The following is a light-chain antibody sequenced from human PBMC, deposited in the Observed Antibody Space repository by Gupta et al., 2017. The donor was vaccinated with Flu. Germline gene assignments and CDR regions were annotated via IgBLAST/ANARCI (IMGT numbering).Light chain of an antibody. J-gene: IGKJ2*01. CDR3: QQYISGRT. CDR1: QTVTSS. CDR2: GAS. V-gene: IGKV3-15*01. Sequence: PGESATLSCRASQTVTSSLAWYQQRPGQAPRLLIYGASHRAAGVPARFSGSGSGTEFTLTINSLLSEDFGVYYCQQYISGRTFGPGTKLEIK.